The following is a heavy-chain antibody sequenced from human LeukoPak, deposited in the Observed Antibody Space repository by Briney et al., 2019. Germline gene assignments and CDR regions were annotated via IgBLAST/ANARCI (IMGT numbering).Heavy chain of an antibody. CDR1: GGSFSGYY. V-gene: IGHV4-34*01. J-gene: IGHJ4*02. D-gene: IGHD6-19*01. Sequence: NPSETLSLTCAVYGGSFSGYYWSWIRQPPGKGLEWIGEINHSGSTNYNPSLQSRVTISVDTSKNQFPLKLSSVTAADTAVYYCARGLDVVAVAGLYYFDYWGQGTLVTVSS. CDR3: ARGLDVVAVAGLYYFDY. CDR2: INHSGST.